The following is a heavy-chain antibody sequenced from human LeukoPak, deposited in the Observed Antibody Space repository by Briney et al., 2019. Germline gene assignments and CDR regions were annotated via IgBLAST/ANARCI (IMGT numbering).Heavy chain of an antibody. J-gene: IGHJ4*02. Sequence: GGSLTLSCAASVFTFSDYYMSWIRQARGEGLEWVSYISSSGSTIYYADSVKGRFTISRDNAKNSLYLQMNSLRAEDTAVYYCARGGRYYDSSGYYDSGYWGQGTLVTVSS. CDR1: VFTFSDYY. V-gene: IGHV3-11*01. CDR3: ARGGRYYDSSGYYDSGY. D-gene: IGHD3-22*01. CDR2: ISSSGSTI.